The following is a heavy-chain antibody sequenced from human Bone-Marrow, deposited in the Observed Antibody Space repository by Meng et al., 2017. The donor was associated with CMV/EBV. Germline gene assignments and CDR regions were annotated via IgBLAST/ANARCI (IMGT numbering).Heavy chain of an antibody. Sequence: ESLKISCAASGFTFSGYAMSWIRQPPGKGLEWIGEINHSGSTNYNPSLKSRVTISVDTSKNQFSLKLSSVTAADTAVYYCARGRMTTVTYYYYYYGMDGWGQWTTVTVAS. J-gene: IGHJ6*02. D-gene: IGHD4-17*01. CDR2: INHSGST. CDR1: GFTFSGYA. V-gene: IGHV4-34*01. CDR3: ARGRMTTVTYYYYYYGMDG.